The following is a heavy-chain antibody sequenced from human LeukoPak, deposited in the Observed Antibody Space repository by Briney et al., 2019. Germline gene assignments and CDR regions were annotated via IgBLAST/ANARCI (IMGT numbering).Heavy chain of an antibody. D-gene: IGHD5-18*01. CDR3: ARPYNTAMAGIDY. CDR1: GYTFTSYA. CDR2: INAGNGNT. V-gene: IGHV1-3*01. Sequence: ASVKVSCKASGYTFTSYAMHWVRQAPGQRLEWMGWINAGNGNTKYSQKFQGRVTITRDTSASTAYMELSSLRSEDTAVYYCARPYNTAMAGIDYWGQGTLVTVSS. J-gene: IGHJ4*02.